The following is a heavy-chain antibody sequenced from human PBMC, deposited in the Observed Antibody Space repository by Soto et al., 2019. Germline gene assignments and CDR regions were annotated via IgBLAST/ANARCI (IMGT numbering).Heavy chain of an antibody. Sequence: GTSVKVSCKDSGYTYASYGSSWVRQAPGQGLEWMGWISAYNGNTNYAQKLQGRVTMTTDTSTSTAYMELRSLRSDDTAVYYCAREGSPYCGGDCYNYYFDYWGQGTLVTVSS. V-gene: IGHV1-18*01. CDR1: GYTYASYG. CDR3: AREGSPYCGGDCYNYYFDY. J-gene: IGHJ4*02. D-gene: IGHD2-21*02. CDR2: ISAYNGNT.